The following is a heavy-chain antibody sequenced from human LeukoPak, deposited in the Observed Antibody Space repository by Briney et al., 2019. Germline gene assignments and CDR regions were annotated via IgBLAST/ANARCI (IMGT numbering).Heavy chain of an antibody. CDR3: ATLRTPHIVVVPAAQNWYFDL. CDR1: GGTFSSYA. J-gene: IGHJ2*01. D-gene: IGHD2-2*01. Sequence: SVKVSCKASGGTFSSYAISWVRQAPGQGLEWMGGIIPIFGTANYAQKFQGRVTITTDESTSTAYMELSSLRSEDTAVYYRATLRTPHIVVVPAAQNWYFDLWGRGTLVTVSS. V-gene: IGHV1-69*05. CDR2: IIPIFGTA.